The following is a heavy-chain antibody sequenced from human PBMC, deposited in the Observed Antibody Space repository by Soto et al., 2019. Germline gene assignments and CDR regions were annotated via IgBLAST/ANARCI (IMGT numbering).Heavy chain of an antibody. CDR3: ERSTNAYGEPQ. Sequence: QVQLVQSGAEVKKPGASVKVSCKASGYTFTSYDINWVRQATGQGLEWMGWMNPNSGNTGYAQKLQARVTMTRNTSISTSYVELSSLRSEDTAVYYCERSTNAYGEPQWGQAPLVTVSS. CDR2: MNPNSGNT. CDR1: GYTFTSYD. D-gene: IGHD4-17*01. V-gene: IGHV1-8*01. J-gene: IGHJ4*02.